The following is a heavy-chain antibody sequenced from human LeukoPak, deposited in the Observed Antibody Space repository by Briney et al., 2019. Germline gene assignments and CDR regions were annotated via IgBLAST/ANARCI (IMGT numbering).Heavy chain of an antibody. CDR2: ISSSGSIK. J-gene: IGHJ4*02. Sequence: PGGSLRLSCAASGFTISTYEMNWVRQAPGEGLEWVSYISSSGSIKNYADSVKGRFTISRDNAKNSLYLQMNSLRAEDTAVYYCAKVSGGYDFDYWGQGTLVTVSS. V-gene: IGHV3-48*03. CDR1: GFTISTYE. CDR3: AKVSGGYDFDY. D-gene: IGHD2-15*01.